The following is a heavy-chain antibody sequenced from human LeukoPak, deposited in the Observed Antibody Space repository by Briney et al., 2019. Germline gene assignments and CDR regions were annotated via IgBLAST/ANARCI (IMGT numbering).Heavy chain of an antibody. V-gene: IGHV3-23*01. D-gene: IGHD3-22*01. CDR3: ARDAYYYDSSGYFDY. CDR2: ISGSIGST. J-gene: IGHJ4*02. Sequence: GGSLRLSCAASGFTFSSYAMSWVRQAPGKGLEWVSAISGSIGSTYYADSVKGRFTISTDNSKNTMYLEMNSLRAEDTAVYYCARDAYYYDSSGYFDYWGQGTLVTVSS. CDR1: GFTFSSYA.